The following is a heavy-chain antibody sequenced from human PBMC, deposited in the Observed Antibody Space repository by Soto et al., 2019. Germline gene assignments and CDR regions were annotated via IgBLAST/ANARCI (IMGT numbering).Heavy chain of an antibody. D-gene: IGHD5-12*01. CDR3: ARQRDNGYGSYYFDY. CDR1: GGSISTYY. CDR2: MFYSGST. V-gene: IGHV4-59*08. J-gene: IGHJ4*02. Sequence: SETLSLTCTVSGGSISTYYWSWIRQPPGKGLEWIGYMFYSGSTDYNPSLKSRVTISIDKSGNHFSLKLTSVTAADTAVYYCARQRDNGYGSYYFDYWGLGTLVTV.